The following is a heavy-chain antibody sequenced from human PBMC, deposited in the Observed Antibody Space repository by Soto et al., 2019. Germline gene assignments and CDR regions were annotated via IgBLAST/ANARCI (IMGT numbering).Heavy chain of an antibody. CDR2: IIPIFGTA. CDR1: GGTFSSYA. J-gene: IGHJ3*02. D-gene: IGHD6-19*01. CDR3: ARDYVLDPAVAGPTTAFDT. V-gene: IGHV1-69*13. Sequence: SVKVSCKASGGTFSSYAISWVRQAPGQGLEWMGGIIPIFGTANYAQKFQGRVTITADESTSTAYMELSSLRSEDTAVYYCARDYVLDPAVAGPTTAFDTWGQGTMVTVSS.